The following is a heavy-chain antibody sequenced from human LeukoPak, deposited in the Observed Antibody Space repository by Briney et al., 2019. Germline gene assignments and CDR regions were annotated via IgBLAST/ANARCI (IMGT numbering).Heavy chain of an antibody. V-gene: IGHV1-18*01. CDR2: INAYNGNT. J-gene: IGHJ6*03. CDR3: ARRVIMSPGSYCYIDA. CDR1: GYFFTSYG. Sequence: ASVKVSCKASGYFFTSYGIRWVRQAPGQGLEWMGWINAYNGNTKYAQKLQGRVTMTRDTSTNTAYMELSSLRSDDTDVYYCARRVIMSPGSYCYIDAWRKETTVTVSS. D-gene: IGHD3-10*01.